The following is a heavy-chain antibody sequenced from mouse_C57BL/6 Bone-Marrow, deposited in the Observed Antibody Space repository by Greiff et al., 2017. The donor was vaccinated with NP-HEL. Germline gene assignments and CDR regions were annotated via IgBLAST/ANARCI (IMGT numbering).Heavy chain of an antibody. CDR1: GYTFTSYW. V-gene: IGHV1-55*01. J-gene: IGHJ3*01. CDR3: AKGGLYSNTFAY. CDR2: IYPGSGST. D-gene: IGHD2-5*01. Sequence: VQLQQSGAELVKPGASVKMSCKASGYTFTSYWITWVKQRPGQGLEWIGDIYPGSGSTNYNEKFKSKATLTVDTSSSTAYMQLSSLTSEDSAVYYCAKGGLYSNTFAYWGQGTLVTVTA.